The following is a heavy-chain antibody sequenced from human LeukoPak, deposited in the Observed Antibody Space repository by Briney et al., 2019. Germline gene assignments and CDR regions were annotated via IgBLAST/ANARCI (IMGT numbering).Heavy chain of an antibody. CDR3: ARRPGYSSSWGDYYYYYIDV. CDR1: GGSFSGYY. CDR2: INHSGST. Sequence: SETLSLTCAVYGGSFSGYYWSWIRQPPGKGLEWIGEINHSGSTNYNPSLKSRVTISVDTSKNQFSLNLSSVTAADTALYYCARRPGYSSSWGDYYYYYIDVWGKGTTVTISS. V-gene: IGHV4-34*01. J-gene: IGHJ6*03. D-gene: IGHD6-13*01.